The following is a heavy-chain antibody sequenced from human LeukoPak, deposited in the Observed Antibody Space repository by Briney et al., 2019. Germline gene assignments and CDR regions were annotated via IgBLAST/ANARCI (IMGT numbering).Heavy chain of an antibody. Sequence: XVXQAPGQGLEWMGWINPNSGGTNYAQKFQGRVTMTRDTSISTAYMELSRLRSDDTAVYYCARGPDTRMMELRDYWGQGTLVTVSS. J-gene: IGHJ4*02. V-gene: IGHV1-2*02. CDR2: INPNSGGT. CDR3: ARGPDTRMMELRDY. D-gene: IGHD1-26*01.